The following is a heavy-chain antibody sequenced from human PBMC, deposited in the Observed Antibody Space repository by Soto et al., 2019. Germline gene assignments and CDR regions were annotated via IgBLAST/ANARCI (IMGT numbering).Heavy chain of an antibody. J-gene: IGHJ4*02. CDR1: GGSISPYY. CDR3: ASDIGGYYDSSSYAN. D-gene: IGHD3-22*01. Sequence: QVQLQESGPRLVKPSETLSLTCTVSGGSISPYYWSWIRQPPGRGLEWIGYIYYSGSTNYNPSLKSRVTAPVDTSKNQFSLKLSSVTAADTAVYYCASDIGGYYDSSSYANWGQGTLVTVSS. V-gene: IGHV4-59*01. CDR2: IYYSGST.